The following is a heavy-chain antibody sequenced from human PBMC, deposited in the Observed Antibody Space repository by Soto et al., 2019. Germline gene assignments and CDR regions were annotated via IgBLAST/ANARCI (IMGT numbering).Heavy chain of an antibody. CDR1: GFTFSGSA. CDR2: IRSKANSYAT. D-gene: IGHD5-18*01. V-gene: IGHV3-73*01. J-gene: IGHJ3*02. CDR3: TTIQLWLDAFDI. Sequence: VGSLRLSCAASGFTFSGSAMHWVRQASGKGLEWVGRIRSKANSYATAYAASVKGRFTISRDDSKNTAYLQMNSLKTEDTAVYYCTTIQLWLDAFDIWGQGTMVTVSS.